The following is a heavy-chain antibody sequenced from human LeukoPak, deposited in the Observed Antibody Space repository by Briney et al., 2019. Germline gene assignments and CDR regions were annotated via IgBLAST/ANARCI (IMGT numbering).Heavy chain of an antibody. D-gene: IGHD4-23*01. CDR3: SRGARGSDGRTAFDH. CDR2: ISDSGSNI. Sequence: PGGSLRLSCAASGFSFNTFAMHWVRQAPGKGLEWVAIISDSGSNIYYAKSVEGRFTISRDNSRNTLSLQINSLATEDTAIYYCSRGARGSDGRTAFDHWGQGTLVTVSS. V-gene: IGHV3-30*01. CDR1: GFSFNTFA. J-gene: IGHJ4*02.